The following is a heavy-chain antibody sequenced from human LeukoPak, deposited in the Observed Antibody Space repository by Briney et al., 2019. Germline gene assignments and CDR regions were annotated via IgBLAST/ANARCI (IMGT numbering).Heavy chain of an antibody. CDR3: ARGPYYYDSSGYYTAEYFQH. CDR2: IYYSGST. CDR1: GGSISSSSYY. V-gene: IGHV4-39*07. D-gene: IGHD3-22*01. Sequence: SETLSLTCTVSGGSISSSSYYWGWIRQPPGKGLEWIGSIYYSGSTYYNPSLKSRVTISVDTSKNQFSLKLSSVTAADTAVYYCARGPYYYDSSGYYTAEYFQHWGQGTLVTVSS. J-gene: IGHJ1*01.